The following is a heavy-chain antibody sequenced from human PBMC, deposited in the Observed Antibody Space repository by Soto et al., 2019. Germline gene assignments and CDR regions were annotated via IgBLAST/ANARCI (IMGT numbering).Heavy chain of an antibody. Sequence: LVESGGGLVYPAGALRLSCVASGFRFSDYSMNWVRQAPGKGLQWVSYISSSSDTTYYADSVKGRFTASRDNAKNALFLQMNSLRDDDTATYYCARLPKGSLVTAWGQGARVTVSS. CDR2: ISSSSDTT. D-gene: IGHD2-21*02. V-gene: IGHV3-48*02. CDR1: GFRFSDYS. CDR3: ARLPKGSLVTA. J-gene: IGHJ4*02.